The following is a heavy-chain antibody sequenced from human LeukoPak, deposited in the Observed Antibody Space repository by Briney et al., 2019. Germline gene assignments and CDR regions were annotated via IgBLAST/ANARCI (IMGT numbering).Heavy chain of an antibody. CDR2: INHTGST. Sequence: PSETLSLTCAVYGGSFSGHYWSWIRQPPGKGLEWIGEINHTGSTNYSPTLNSRVTISVDTSKNQFFLNLRSVTAADTAVYYCARRRRITTVRGAVTHFDYWGQGTLVTVSS. CDR3: ARRRRITTVRGAVTHFDY. V-gene: IGHV4-34*01. CDR1: GGSFSGHY. J-gene: IGHJ4*02. D-gene: IGHD3-10*01.